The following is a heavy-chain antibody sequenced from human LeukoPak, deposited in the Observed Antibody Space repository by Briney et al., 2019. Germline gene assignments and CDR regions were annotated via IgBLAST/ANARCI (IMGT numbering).Heavy chain of an antibody. D-gene: IGHD3-9*01. CDR2: MYISGST. CDR1: GGSISSYY. CDR3: AREGDDILTGYSFDAFDV. V-gene: IGHV4-4*07. J-gene: IGHJ3*01. Sequence: PSETLSLTCTVSGGSISSYYWSWIRQPAGKGLEWIGRMYISGSTNYNPSLKSRVTMSVDTSKYQFSLKLNSVTAADTAVYYCAREGDDILTGYSFDAFDVWGQGTMVTVSS.